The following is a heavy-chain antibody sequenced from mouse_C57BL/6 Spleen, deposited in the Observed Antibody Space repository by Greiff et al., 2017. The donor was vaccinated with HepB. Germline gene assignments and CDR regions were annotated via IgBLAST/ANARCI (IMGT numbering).Heavy chain of an antibody. V-gene: IGHV1-59*01. J-gene: IGHJ2*01. CDR1: GYTFTSYW. CDR3: ARKGPDYDENYFDY. CDR2: IDPSDSYT. Sequence: QVQLQQPGAELVRPGPSVKLSCKASGYTFTSYWMHWVKQRPGQGLEWIGVIDPSDSYTNYNQKFKGKATLTVDTSSSTAYMQLMSLTSEDSAVYYCARKGPDYDENYFDYWGQGTTLTVSS. D-gene: IGHD2-4*01.